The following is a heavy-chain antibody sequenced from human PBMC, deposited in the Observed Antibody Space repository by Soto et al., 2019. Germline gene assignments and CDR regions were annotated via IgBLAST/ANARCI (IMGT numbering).Heavy chain of an antibody. J-gene: IGHJ4*02. CDR2: ISGSGGTT. Sequence: EVQLLESGGDLVRPGGSLRLSCAASGFTFSNYALSWVRQAPGKGLEWVSCISGSGGTTYYADSVKGRFTISRDNPKNTLYLQMNSLRAEDTAVYYCAKDQYSGSPGKPDYWGQGTLVTVSS. D-gene: IGHD1-26*01. CDR1: GFTFSNYA. V-gene: IGHV3-23*01. CDR3: AKDQYSGSPGKPDY.